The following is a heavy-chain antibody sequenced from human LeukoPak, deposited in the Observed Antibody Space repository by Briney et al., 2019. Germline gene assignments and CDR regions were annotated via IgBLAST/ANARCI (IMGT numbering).Heavy chain of an antibody. Sequence: SETLSLTCTVSGGSVSSYCWNWIRQPPGKGLEWIGYIYYSGSTNYNPSLKSRVTISVDTSKNHFSLKVSSVTAADTAVYYCARGANYGEDYFDYWGQGTLVTVSS. J-gene: IGHJ4*02. CDR1: GGSVSSYC. D-gene: IGHD1-7*01. CDR2: IYYSGST. CDR3: ARGANYGEDYFDY. V-gene: IGHV4-59*02.